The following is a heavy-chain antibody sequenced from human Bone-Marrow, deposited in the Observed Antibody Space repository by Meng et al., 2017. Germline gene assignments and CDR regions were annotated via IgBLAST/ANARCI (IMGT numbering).Heavy chain of an antibody. Sequence: EVHLVDCGGGLVQPGGSLRLSCVASGFTVNSTFMNWVRQAPGKGLEWVSIIYSGGNTFYADSVKGRFTISRDNSKNTLYLQMNSLRPEDTAMYYCARVSPGDLVHFDYWGQGTLVTVSS. CDR3: ARVSPGDLVHFDY. J-gene: IGHJ4*02. CDR2: IYSGGNT. V-gene: IGHV3-66*02. D-gene: IGHD3-10*01. CDR1: GFTVNSTF.